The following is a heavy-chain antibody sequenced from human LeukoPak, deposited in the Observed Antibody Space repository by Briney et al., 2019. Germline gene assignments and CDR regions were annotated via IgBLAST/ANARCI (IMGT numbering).Heavy chain of an antibody. Sequence: GRSLRLSCAASGFTFSSYAMHWVRQAPGKGLEWVAVIWYDGSNKYYADSVKGRFTISRDNSKNTLYLQLNSLRAEDTAVYYCARQHCSGGDCYFFDWGQGTLVTVSS. CDR2: IWYDGSNK. J-gene: IGHJ4*02. CDR1: GFTFSSYA. V-gene: IGHV3-33*08. CDR3: ARQHCSGGDCYFFD. D-gene: IGHD2-15*01.